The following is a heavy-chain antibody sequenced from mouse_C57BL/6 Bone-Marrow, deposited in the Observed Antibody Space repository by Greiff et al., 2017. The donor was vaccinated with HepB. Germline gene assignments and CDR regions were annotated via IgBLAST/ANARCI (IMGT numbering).Heavy chain of an antibody. Sequence: VQLQQSGAELARPGASVKLSCKASGYTFTSYGISWVKQRTGQGLEWIGEIYHRSGNTYYNEKFKGKATLTADKSSSTAYMELRSLTSEDSAVYFCARLGPSFAYWGQGTLVTVSA. CDR2: IYHRSGNT. V-gene: IGHV1-81*01. CDR1: GYTFTSYG. CDR3: ARLGPSFAY. J-gene: IGHJ3*01. D-gene: IGHD4-1*01.